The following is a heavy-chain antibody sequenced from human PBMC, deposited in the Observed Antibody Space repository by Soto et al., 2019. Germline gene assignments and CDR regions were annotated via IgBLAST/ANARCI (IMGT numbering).Heavy chain of an antibody. CDR3: VPPPQWLAGNWFDP. J-gene: IGHJ5*02. CDR2: ISYDGSNK. D-gene: IGHD6-19*01. CDR1: GFTFSSYG. V-gene: IGHV3-30*03. Sequence: GGSLRLSCAASGFTFSSYGMHWVRQAPGKGLEWVAVISYDGSNKYYADSVKGRFTISRDNSKNTLYLQMNSLRAEDTAVYYCVPPPQWLAGNWFDPWGQGTLVTVSS.